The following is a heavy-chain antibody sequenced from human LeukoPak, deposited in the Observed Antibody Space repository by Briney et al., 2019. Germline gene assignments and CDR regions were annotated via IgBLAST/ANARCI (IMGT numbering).Heavy chain of an antibody. Sequence: SETLSLTCTVSGGSICNFYWSWIRQPPGKGLEWIGHIYYSGSTNYNPSLKSRVTISVDTSKNQFSLKLSSVTAADTAVYYCARHYTSNPLIDPWGQGTLVTVSS. CDR3: ARHYTSNPLIDP. J-gene: IGHJ5*02. V-gene: IGHV4-59*08. D-gene: IGHD6-13*01. CDR1: GGSICNFY. CDR2: IYYSGST.